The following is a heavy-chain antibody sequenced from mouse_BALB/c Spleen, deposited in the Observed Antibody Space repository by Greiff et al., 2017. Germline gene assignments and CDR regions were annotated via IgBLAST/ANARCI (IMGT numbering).Heavy chain of an antibody. D-gene: IGHD2-1*01. CDR2: IWSGGST. J-gene: IGHJ4*01. Sequence: QVQLKESGPGLVQPSQSLSITCTVSGFSLTSYGVHWVRQSPGKGLEWLGVIWSGGSTDYNAAFISRLSISKDNSKSQVFFKMNSLQANDTAIYYCAIYGNYFYAMDYWGQGTSVTVSS. V-gene: IGHV2-2*02. CDR3: AIYGNYFYAMDY. CDR1: GFSLTSYG.